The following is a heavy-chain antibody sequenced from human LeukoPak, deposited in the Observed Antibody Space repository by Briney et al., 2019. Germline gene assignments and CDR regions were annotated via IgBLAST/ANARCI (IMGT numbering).Heavy chain of an antibody. D-gene: IGHD3-9*01. Sequence: SETLSLTCTVSGGSISSSSYYWGWIRQPPGKGLEWIGSIYYSGSTYYNPSLKSRVTISVDTSKNQFSLKLSSVTAADTAVYYCAREALRYFDWLPKPYYMDVWGKGTTVTVSS. J-gene: IGHJ6*03. V-gene: IGHV4-39*07. CDR3: AREALRYFDWLPKPYYMDV. CDR2: IYYSGST. CDR1: GGSISSSSYY.